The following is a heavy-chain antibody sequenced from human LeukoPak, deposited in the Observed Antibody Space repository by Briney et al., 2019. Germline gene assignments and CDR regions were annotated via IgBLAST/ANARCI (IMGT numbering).Heavy chain of an antibody. CDR1: GYSFTSYW. V-gene: IGHV5-51*01. CDR3: ARNDRDSSGWYDAFDI. Sequence: GESLKISCKGSGYSFTSYWIGWVRQMPGKGLEWMGNIYPGDSDTRYSPSFQGQVTISADKSISTAYLQWSSLKASDTAMYYCARNDRDSSGWYDAFDIWGQGTMVTVSS. J-gene: IGHJ3*02. D-gene: IGHD6-19*01. CDR2: IYPGDSDT.